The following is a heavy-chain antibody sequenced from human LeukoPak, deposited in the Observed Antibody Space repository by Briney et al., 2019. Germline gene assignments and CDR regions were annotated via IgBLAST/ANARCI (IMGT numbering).Heavy chain of an antibody. V-gene: IGHV4-34*01. D-gene: IGHD3-9*01. CDR1: GGSFSGYY. CDR3: AAYDTLTGYYLFDY. CDR2: INHSGST. Sequence: PSETLSLTCAVYGGSFSGYYWSWIRQPPGKGLEWIGEINHSGSTNYNPSLKSRVTMSVDTSKNQFSLKLSSVTAADTAVYYCAAYDTLTGYYLFDYWGQGTLVTVSS. J-gene: IGHJ4*02.